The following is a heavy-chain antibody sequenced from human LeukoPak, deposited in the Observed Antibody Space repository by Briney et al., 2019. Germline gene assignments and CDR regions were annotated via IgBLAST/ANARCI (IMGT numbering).Heavy chain of an antibody. Sequence: AAVKVSCKASGYNFVNFGISWVRQAPGQGLEWMGWISTSSVNTNYAQKFQGRLTMTTDTSTSTAYMELRSLRSDDTAVYYCTRDFDNPENSCPSTSCIDVWGQGTTVTVSS. CDR2: ISTSSVNT. D-gene: IGHD2-2*01. CDR3: TRDFDNPENSCPSTSCIDV. J-gene: IGHJ6*02. CDR1: GYNFVNFG. V-gene: IGHV1-18*01.